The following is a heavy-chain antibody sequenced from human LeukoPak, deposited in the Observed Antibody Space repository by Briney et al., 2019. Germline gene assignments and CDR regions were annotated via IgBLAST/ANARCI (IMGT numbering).Heavy chain of an antibody. J-gene: IGHJ4*02. CDR1: GGSISSNY. D-gene: IGHD1-14*01. CDR3: ARHGTISSESYFDY. CDR2: IHNSGRT. V-gene: IGHV4-59*08. Sequence: SETLSLTCTVSGGSISSNYWSWIRQSPGKGLEWIGYIHNSGRTNYNPSLKSRVTGFVDTSKNQVSLRLSSVTAADTAVYYCARHGTISSESYFDYWGQGALVTVSS.